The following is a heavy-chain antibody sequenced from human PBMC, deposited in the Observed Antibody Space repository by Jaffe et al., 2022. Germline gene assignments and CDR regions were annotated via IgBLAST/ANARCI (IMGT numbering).Heavy chain of an antibody. V-gene: IGHV3-23*01. CDR1: GFTFSSYT. Sequence: EVQLLESGGGLVQPGGSLLLSCAASGFTFSSYTMTWVRQAPGKGLEWVSSIYWNAGGSFYADSVKGRFTISRDNSRNTLYLQMTSLNADDTAVYYCAKDFKRDSRWDFDSWGQGTLVTVSS. CDR3: AKDFKRDSRWDFDS. J-gene: IGHJ4*02. D-gene: IGHD4-4*01. CDR2: IYWNAGGS.